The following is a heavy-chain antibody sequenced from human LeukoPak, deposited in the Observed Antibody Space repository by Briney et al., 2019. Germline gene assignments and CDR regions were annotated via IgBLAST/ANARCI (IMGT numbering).Heavy chain of an antibody. V-gene: IGHV3-48*04. Sequence: GGSLRLSCAASGFTFANYAMNWVRQAPGKGLEWLSYISSRSTTTYYADSVKGRFTISRDNAKNLLYLQMNNLSLEDTAVYYCARGGKGNYYYYFGMDVWGQGTTVTVSS. CDR3: ARGGKGNYYYYFGMDV. CDR1: GFTFANYA. D-gene: IGHD1-1*01. J-gene: IGHJ6*02. CDR2: ISSRSTTT.